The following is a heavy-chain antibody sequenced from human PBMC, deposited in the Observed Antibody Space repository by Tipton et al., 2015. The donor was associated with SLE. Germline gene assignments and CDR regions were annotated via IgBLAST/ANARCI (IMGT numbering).Heavy chain of an antibody. Sequence: SLRLSCEASGFTVTSTYMSWVRQTPGKGLEWVSMIYAGGTTEYADSVKGRFTISRDKSNNMVYLQMDSLRTDDTAVYYCARGAGYFGSGSPYYFNFWGQGTLVAVSS. CDR1: GFTVTSTY. V-gene: IGHV3-53*05. J-gene: IGHJ4*02. D-gene: IGHD3-10*01. CDR3: ARGAGYFGSGSPYYFNF. CDR2: IYAGGTT.